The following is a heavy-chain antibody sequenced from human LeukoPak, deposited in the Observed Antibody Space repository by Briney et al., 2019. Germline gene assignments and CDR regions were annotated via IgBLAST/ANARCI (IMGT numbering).Heavy chain of an antibody. CDR3: ARSDTARYYMDV. D-gene: IGHD5-18*01. J-gene: IGHJ6*03. CDR1: GFTFSSYW. Sequence: GGSLRLSCAASGFTFSSYWMSWVRQAPGKGLEWVANIKEDGSERYYVDSVKGRSTISRDNAKNSLYLQTNSLRAEDTAVYYCARSDTARYYMDVWGKGTTVTVSS. CDR2: IKEDGSER. V-gene: IGHV3-7*01.